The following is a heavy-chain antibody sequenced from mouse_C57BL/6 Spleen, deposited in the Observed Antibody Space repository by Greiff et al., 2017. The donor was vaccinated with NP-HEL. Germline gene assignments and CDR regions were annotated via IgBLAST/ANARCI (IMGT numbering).Heavy chain of an antibody. V-gene: IGHV7-3*01. CDR3: ARYDDCYYVAWFAY. D-gene: IGHD2-3*01. Sequence: EVQGVESGGGLVQPGGSLSLSCAASGFTFTDYYMSWVRQPPGKALEWLGFIRNKANGYTTEYSASVKGRFTISRDNSQSILYLQMNALRAEDSATYYCARYDDCYYVAWFAYWGQGTLVTVSA. J-gene: IGHJ3*01. CDR1: GFTFTDYY. CDR2: IRNKANGYTT.